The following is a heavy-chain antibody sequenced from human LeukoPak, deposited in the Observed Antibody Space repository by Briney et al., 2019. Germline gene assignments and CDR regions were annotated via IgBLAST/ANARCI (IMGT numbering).Heavy chain of an antibody. CDR1: GFTFSSYG. CDR2: IWYDGSNK. D-gene: IGHD2-21*02. J-gene: IGHJ4*02. CDR3: ARDHKGGDLDY. V-gene: IGHV3-33*01. Sequence: GGSLRLSCAASGFTFSSYGMHWVRQAPGKGLEWVAVIWYDGSNKYYADSVKGRFTISRDNSKNTLYLQMNSLRAEDTAVYYCARDHKGGDLDYWGQGTLVTVSS.